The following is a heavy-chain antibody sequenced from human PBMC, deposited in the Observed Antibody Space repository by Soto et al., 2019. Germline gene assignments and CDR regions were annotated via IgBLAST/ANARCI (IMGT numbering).Heavy chain of an antibody. CDR3: ARDWGTGFYQLDS. V-gene: IGHV4-38-2*02. Sequence: SETLSLTCAVSGYSISTGFNWAWIRQPPGKGLEWIGSIYHSGSTYYNLSLKSRVTISSDASKNQISLKLSSVTAADTALYYRARDWGTGFYQLDSWGQGTLVTVSS. D-gene: IGHD2-2*01. CDR2: IYHSGST. J-gene: IGHJ4*02. CDR1: GYSISTGFN.